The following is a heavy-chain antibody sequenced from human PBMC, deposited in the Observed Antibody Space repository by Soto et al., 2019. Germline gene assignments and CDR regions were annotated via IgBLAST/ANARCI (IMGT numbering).Heavy chain of an antibody. CDR1: GFIVTDRY. D-gene: IGHD4-17*01. Sequence: EVQLVESGGGLVRPGGSLRLSCAASGFIVTDRYMTWVRQAPGKGLEWVATVYARGDTYYADSARGRFTISRDKSDNTVSLQMNSLRVDDTAMYFCARERDTTGYILRYWGQGTLVTVSS. CDR2: VYARGDT. J-gene: IGHJ4*02. CDR3: ARERDTTGYILRY. V-gene: IGHV3-53*01.